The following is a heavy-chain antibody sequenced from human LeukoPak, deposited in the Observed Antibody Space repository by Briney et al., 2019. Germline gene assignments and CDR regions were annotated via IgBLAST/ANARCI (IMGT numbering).Heavy chain of an antibody. CDR2: IYYRGST. D-gene: IGHD5-18*01. Sequence: PSETLSLTCTVSGGSISSGSYYWSWIRQPPGKGLEWIGSIYYRGSTYYNPSLKSRVTISVDTSKNQFSLKLSSVTAADTAVYYCASTGGGYSYGLFDYWGQGTLVTVSS. J-gene: IGHJ4*02. CDR1: GGSISSGSYY. CDR3: ASTGGGYSYGLFDY. V-gene: IGHV4-39*01.